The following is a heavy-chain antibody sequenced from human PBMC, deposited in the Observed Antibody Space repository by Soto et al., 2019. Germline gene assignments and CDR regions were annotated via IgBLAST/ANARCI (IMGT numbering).Heavy chain of an antibody. V-gene: IGHV1-18*01. CDR1: GYTFTSYG. J-gene: IGHJ5*02. Sequence: GASVKVSCKASGYTFTSYGISWVRQAPGQGLEWMGWISAYNGNTNYAQKLQGRVTMTTDTSTSTAYMGLRSLRSDDTAVYYCARAVPGDTIVATRNWFDPWGQGTLVTVSS. D-gene: IGHD5-12*01. CDR2: ISAYNGNT. CDR3: ARAVPGDTIVATRNWFDP.